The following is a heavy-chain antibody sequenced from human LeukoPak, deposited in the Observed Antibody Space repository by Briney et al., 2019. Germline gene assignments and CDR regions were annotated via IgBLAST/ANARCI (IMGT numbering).Heavy chain of an antibody. CDR1: GFTFSSYE. Sequence: GGSLRLSCAASGFTFSSYEMNWVRQAPGKGLEWVSYIGSSGSTIYYADSVKGRFTISRDNAKNSLYLQMNSLRAEDTAVYYCAKGGLAVAGTALDYWGQGTLVTVSS. J-gene: IGHJ4*02. D-gene: IGHD6-19*01. V-gene: IGHV3-48*03. CDR3: AKGGLAVAGTALDY. CDR2: IGSSGSTI.